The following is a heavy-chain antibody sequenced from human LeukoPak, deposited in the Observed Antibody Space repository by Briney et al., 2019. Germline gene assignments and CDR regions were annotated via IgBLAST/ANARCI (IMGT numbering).Heavy chain of an antibody. CDR1: GGTFSSYA. Sequence: SVKVSCKASGGTFSSYAISWVRQAPGQGLEWMGGIIPIFGTANYAQKFQGRVTITADESASTAYMELSSLRSEDTAVYYCARVARWLQFNWFDPWGQGTLVTVSS. CDR3: ARVARWLQFNWFDP. V-gene: IGHV1-69*01. CDR2: IIPIFGTA. J-gene: IGHJ5*02. D-gene: IGHD5-24*01.